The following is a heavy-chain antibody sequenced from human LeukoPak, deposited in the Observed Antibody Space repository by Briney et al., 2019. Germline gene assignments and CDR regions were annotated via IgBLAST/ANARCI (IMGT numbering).Heavy chain of an antibody. CDR3: ARGSRSSGWFDY. CDR2: IYSGGST. CDR1: GFTVSRNY. D-gene: IGHD6-19*01. V-gene: IGHV3-53*01. J-gene: IGHJ4*02. Sequence: HPGGSLRLSCAASGFTVSRNYMRCVRQAPRKGLGWVSVIYSGGSTYYADSVKGRFTISRDNSKNTLYHQMNSLRAEDTAVYYCARGSRSSGWFDYWGQGTLVTVSS.